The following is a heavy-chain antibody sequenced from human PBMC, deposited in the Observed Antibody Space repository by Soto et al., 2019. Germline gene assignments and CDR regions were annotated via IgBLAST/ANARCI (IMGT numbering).Heavy chain of an antibody. CDR2: INHRGST. J-gene: IGHJ6*03. CDR3: ARPPTKSCSSISCSTDYNYYTDV. D-gene: IGHD2-2*01. Sequence: QVQLQQWGAGLLKPSGTLSLTCGVSGGSLSDYYWSWIRQPPGKGLEWIGEINHRGSTNLNPSLKSRATISVEMSKNQFSLTLSSVTAPDTAPYYCARPPTKSCSSISCSTDYNYYTDVWGTGTAVTVSS. CDR1: GGSLSDYY. V-gene: IGHV4-34*04.